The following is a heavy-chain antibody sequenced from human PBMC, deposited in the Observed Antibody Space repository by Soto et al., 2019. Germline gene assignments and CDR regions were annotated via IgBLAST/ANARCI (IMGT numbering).Heavy chain of an antibody. Sequence: SETLSLTCTVSGGSVSSGSYYWSWIRQPPGKGLEWIGYIYYSGSTNYNPSLKSRVTISVDTSKNQFSLKLSSVTAADTAVYYCARLDYYDPYYFDYWGQGTLVTVSS. CDR1: GGSVSSGSYY. V-gene: IGHV4-61*01. CDR2: IYYSGST. CDR3: ARLDYYDPYYFDY. D-gene: IGHD3-22*01. J-gene: IGHJ4*02.